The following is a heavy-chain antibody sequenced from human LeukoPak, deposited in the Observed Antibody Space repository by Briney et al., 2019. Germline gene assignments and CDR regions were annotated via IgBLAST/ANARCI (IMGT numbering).Heavy chain of an antibody. Sequence: GGPLRLSCAASGFTFSFAAMTWVRQRPGKGLEWVSLISASGRNAYYADSVKGRFTISRDDSKNTVYLHMNSLRAEDTALYYCAKDMQAANWGQGTLVTVSS. CDR2: ISASGRNA. J-gene: IGHJ4*02. V-gene: IGHV3-23*01. D-gene: IGHD2-2*01. CDR1: GFTFSFAA. CDR3: AKDMQAAN.